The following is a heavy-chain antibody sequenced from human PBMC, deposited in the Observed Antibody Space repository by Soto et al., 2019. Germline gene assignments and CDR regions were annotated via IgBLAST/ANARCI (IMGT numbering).Heavy chain of an antibody. D-gene: IGHD3-9*01. CDR3: ARGSPIPNYYDILTGYYKRQASGYYYYMDV. Sequence: ASVKVSCKASGYTFTSYGISWVRQAPGQGLEWMGWISAYNGNTNYAQKLQGRVTMTTDTSTSTAYMELRSLRSDDTAVYYCARGSPIPNYYDILTGYYKRQASGYYYYMDVWGKGTTVTVSS. CDR2: ISAYNGNT. CDR1: GYTFTSYG. J-gene: IGHJ6*03. V-gene: IGHV1-18*01.